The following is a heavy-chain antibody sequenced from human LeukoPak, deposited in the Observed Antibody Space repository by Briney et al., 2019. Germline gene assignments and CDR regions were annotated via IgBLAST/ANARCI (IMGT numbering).Heavy chain of an antibody. J-gene: IGHJ4*02. CDR2: IYYSGST. CDR1: GGSISSYY. D-gene: IGHD6-13*01. V-gene: IGHV4-59*01. Sequence: PSETLSLTFTVSGGSISSYYWSWIRQPPGKGLEWIGYIYYSGSTNYNPSLKSRVTISVDTSRNQFSLKLSSVTAADTAVYYCARDRIAAAAFDYWGQGTLVTVSS. CDR3: ARDRIAAAAFDY.